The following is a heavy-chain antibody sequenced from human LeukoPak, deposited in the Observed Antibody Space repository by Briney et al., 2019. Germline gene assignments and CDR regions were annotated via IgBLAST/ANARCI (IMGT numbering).Heavy chain of an antibody. V-gene: IGHV1-69*05. CDR2: IIPIFGTA. CDR1: GGTFSSYA. J-gene: IGHJ4*01. CDR3: ETLGGNSASFDY. D-gene: IGHD4-23*01. Sequence: GASVKVSCKASGGTFSSYAISWVRQAPGQGLEWMGVIIPIFGTAHYAQKFQGRVKITTDQSTSTDYMELSSLRYEDTAVYYCETLGGNSASFDYSGPGTLVTASS.